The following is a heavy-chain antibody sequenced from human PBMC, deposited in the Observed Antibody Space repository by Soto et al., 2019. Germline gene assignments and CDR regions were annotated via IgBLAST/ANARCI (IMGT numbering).Heavy chain of an antibody. D-gene: IGHD2-15*01. V-gene: IGHV4-31*03. CDR3: ARGGSGDIVVVAAIDY. CDR1: GGSISSGNYY. Sequence: QVQLQESGPGLVKPSQTLSLTCTVSGGSISSGNYYWSWIRQHPGKGLEWIGYIFYSGSTYYNPSLKSRVTISVDTSKNQFSLKLSSVTAGDTAVYYCARGGSGDIVVVAAIDYWGQGTLVTVSS. CDR2: IFYSGST. J-gene: IGHJ4*02.